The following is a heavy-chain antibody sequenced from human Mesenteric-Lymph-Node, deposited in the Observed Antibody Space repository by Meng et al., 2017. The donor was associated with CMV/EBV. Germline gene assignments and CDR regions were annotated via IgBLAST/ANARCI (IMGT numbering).Heavy chain of an antibody. CDR1: GFSFINYA. J-gene: IGHJ3*02. V-gene: IGHV3-23*01. D-gene: IGHD1-14*01. Sequence: SCAASGFSFINYAMGWVRQAPGKGLEWVSAISGGGESSYYADSVKGRFTISRDNAKNSLYLQMNSLRAEDTALYHCARDSGIYVFDMWGQGTMVTVSS. CDR2: ISGGGESS. CDR3: ARDSGIYVFDM.